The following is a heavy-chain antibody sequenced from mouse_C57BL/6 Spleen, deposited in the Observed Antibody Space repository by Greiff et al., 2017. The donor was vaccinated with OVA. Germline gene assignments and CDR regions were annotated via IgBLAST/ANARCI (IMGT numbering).Heavy chain of an antibody. CDR2: FYPGSGSI. Sequence: QVQLQQSGAELVKPGASVKLSCKASGYTFTEYTIHWVKQRSGQGLEWIGWFYPGSGSIKYNENFKDKATLTADKSSSTVYMELSRLTSEDSAVLFCARDEEIYNNGRLYGMDDWGQGTSVTVSS. D-gene: IGHD1-1*01. CDR3: ARDEEIYNNGRLYGMDD. CDR1: GYTFTEYT. J-gene: IGHJ4*01. V-gene: IGHV1-62-2*01.